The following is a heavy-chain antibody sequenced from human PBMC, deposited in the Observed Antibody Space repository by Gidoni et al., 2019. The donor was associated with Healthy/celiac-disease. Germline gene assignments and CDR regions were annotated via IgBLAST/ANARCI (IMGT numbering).Heavy chain of an antibody. D-gene: IGHD2-15*01. CDR2: ISYDGSNK. Sequence: QVQLVESGGGVVQPGRSLRLSCAASGFTFSSYAMHWVRQAPGKGLEWVAVISYDGSNKYYADSVKGRFTISRDNSKNTLYLQMNSLRAEDTAVYYCARDPNVVVVAARRNDAFDIWGQGTMVTVSS. CDR1: GFTFSSYA. V-gene: IGHV3-30-3*01. J-gene: IGHJ3*02. CDR3: ARDPNVVVVAARRNDAFDI.